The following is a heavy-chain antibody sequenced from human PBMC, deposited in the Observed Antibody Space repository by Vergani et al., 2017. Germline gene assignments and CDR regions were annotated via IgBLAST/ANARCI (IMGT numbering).Heavy chain of an antibody. CDR3: AKALDPNCKGGNCYSYYYGLYL. Sequence: EVQLLESGGNLIQPGGSLRLSCGAPGLTFSSYAMTWVRLAPGKGLQWVSAISGSGGNTFYTDFVKGRFTISRDNSKTTLYLQMNSLRVEDTAIYYCAKALDPNCKGGNCYSYYYGLYLWGEGTTVTVCS. D-gene: IGHD2-21*01. CDR2: ISGSGGNT. CDR1: GLTFSSYA. J-gene: IGHJ6*02. V-gene: IGHV3-23*01.